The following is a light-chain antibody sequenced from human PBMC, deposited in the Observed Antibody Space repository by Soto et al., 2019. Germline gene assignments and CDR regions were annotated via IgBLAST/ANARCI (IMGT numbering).Light chain of an antibody. CDR2: GAS. Sequence: EIVMTQSPATLSVSPGERATLSCRASQSVSSNLAWYQQKPGQAPRLLIYGASTRATGIPARFSGSGSGTEFTLTISSLQSEDFAVYHWQQYNNWPPTTSGHGTQVDIK. CDR3: QQYNNWPPTT. CDR1: QSVSSN. V-gene: IGKV3-15*01. J-gene: IGKJ1*01.